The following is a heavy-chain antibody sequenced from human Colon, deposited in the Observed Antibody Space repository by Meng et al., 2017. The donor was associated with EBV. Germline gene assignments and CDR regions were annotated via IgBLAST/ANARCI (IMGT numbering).Heavy chain of an antibody. D-gene: IGHD6-19*01. J-gene: IGHJ4*02. V-gene: IGHV7-4-1*02. CDR3: GTLKYTSGFYGPAY. Sequence: QVQLGQSGSELKKPGASVKVSCKASGYTFTRYPMNGVRQAPGQGLEWMGWISTNTGNPTYAQGFTGRFVFSVDTSVSTAYLQISSLKAEDTAVYYCGTLKYTSGFYGPAYWGQGALVTVSS. CDR2: ISTNTGNP. CDR1: GYTFTRYP.